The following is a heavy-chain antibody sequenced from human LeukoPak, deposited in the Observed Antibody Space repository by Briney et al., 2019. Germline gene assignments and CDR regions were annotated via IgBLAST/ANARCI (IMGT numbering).Heavy chain of an antibody. CDR2: IKSDGST. Sequence: GGSLRLSCAASGFTFSTYWMHWVRHAPGKGLVWVSRIKSDGSTNYADSVKGRFTISRDNAKNTLYLQMNSLRAEDTAVYYCAIGYYDSSGSLDYWGQGTLVTVSS. CDR1: GFTFSTYW. J-gene: IGHJ4*02. D-gene: IGHD3-22*01. V-gene: IGHV3-74*01. CDR3: AIGYYDSSGSLDY.